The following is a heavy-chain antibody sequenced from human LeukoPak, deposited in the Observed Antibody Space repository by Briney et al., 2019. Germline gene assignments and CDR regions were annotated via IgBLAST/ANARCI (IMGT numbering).Heavy chain of an antibody. J-gene: IGHJ5*02. Sequence: GGSLRLSCAASGFTFSSYWMSWVRQAPGKGLEWVANIKQDGSEKYYVDSVKGRFTISRDNAKNSLYLQMNSLRAEDTAVYSCAREGYCSGGSCYDNWFDPWGQGTLVTVSS. CDR3: AREGYCSGGSCYDNWFDP. CDR2: IKQDGSEK. CDR1: GFTFSSYW. D-gene: IGHD2-15*01. V-gene: IGHV3-7*01.